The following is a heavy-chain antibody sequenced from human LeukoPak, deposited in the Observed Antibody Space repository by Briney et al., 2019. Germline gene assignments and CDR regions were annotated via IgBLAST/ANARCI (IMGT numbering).Heavy chain of an antibody. D-gene: IGHD4-17*01. CDR1: GFTFSSYA. V-gene: IGHV3-23*01. Sequence: PGGSLRLSCAAYGFTFSSYAMSWVRQAPGKGLEWVSAISGSGGSTYYADSVKGRFTISRDNSKNTLYLQMNSLRAEDTAVYYCAKGDNGDYVGEFDYWGQGTLVTVSS. J-gene: IGHJ4*02. CDR3: AKGDNGDYVGEFDY. CDR2: ISGSGGST.